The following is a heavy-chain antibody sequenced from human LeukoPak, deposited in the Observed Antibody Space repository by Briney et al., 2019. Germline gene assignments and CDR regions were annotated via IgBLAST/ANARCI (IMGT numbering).Heavy chain of an antibody. V-gene: IGHV1-3*01. CDR2: INAGNGNT. Sequence: ASVKVSCKASGYTFTSYDINWVRQATGQRLEWMGWINAGNGNTKYSQKFQGRVTITRDTSASTAYMELSSLRSEDTAVYYCARDRLETHYYDSSGYYRGPSPPDRWGQGTLVTVSS. D-gene: IGHD3-22*01. J-gene: IGHJ5*02. CDR3: ARDRLETHYYDSSGYYRGPSPPDR. CDR1: GYTFTSYD.